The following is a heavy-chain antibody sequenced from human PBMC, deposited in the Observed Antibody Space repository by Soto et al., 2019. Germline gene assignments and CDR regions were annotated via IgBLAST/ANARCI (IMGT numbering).Heavy chain of an antibody. CDR1: GGSISSYY. CDR3: ARDAVVVPAGMHYFYGMDV. J-gene: IGHJ6*02. D-gene: IGHD2-2*01. Sequence: VWSSETLSLTCTVSGGSISSYYWSWIRQPTGKGLEWIGRIYSSGSTNYNPSRKSRVIMSVDTSKNQFSLKLSSVTAADTAVYYCARDAVVVPAGMHYFYGMDVWGQGTAVTVSS. CDR2: IYSSGST. V-gene: IGHV4-4*07.